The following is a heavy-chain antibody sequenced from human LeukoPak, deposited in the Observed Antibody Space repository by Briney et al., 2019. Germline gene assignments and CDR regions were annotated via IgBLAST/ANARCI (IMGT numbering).Heavy chain of an antibody. Sequence: GGSLRLSCAASGFTFNNCWMAWVRQAPGKGLEWVANIKHDASNKYYADSVKGRFTISRDNSKNTLYLQMNSLRAEDTAVYYCAKDNSGSFDYWGQGTLVTVSS. CDR3: AKDNSGSFDY. J-gene: IGHJ4*02. V-gene: IGHV3-7*05. CDR2: IKHDASNK. D-gene: IGHD1-26*01. CDR1: GFTFNNCW.